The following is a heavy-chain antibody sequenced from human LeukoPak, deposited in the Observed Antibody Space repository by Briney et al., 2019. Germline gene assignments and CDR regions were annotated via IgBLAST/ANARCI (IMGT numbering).Heavy chain of an antibody. CDR1: GYSFTSYW. V-gene: IGHV5-51*01. Sequence: GESLKISCKGSGYSFTSYWIGWVRQMPGKGLEWMGIIYPGDSDIRYSPSFQGQVIISADKSISTAYLQWSSLKASDTAIYYCARHYYDSSGQGWFDPWGQGTLVTVSS. CDR3: ARHYYDSSGQGWFDP. D-gene: IGHD3-22*01. J-gene: IGHJ5*02. CDR2: IYPGDSDI.